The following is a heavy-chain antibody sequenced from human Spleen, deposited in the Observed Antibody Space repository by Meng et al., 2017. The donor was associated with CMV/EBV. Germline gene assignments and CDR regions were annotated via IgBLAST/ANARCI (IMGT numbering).Heavy chain of an antibody. D-gene: IGHD3-3*01. CDR1: GYTFSTSG. Sequence: ASVKVSCKASGYTFSTSGITWVRQAPGQGLEWMGWISAYNGNSNYAQNLQGRVTMTTDTSTSTAYMELRSLRSDDTAVYYCAREDRNFWSGYYLGYYYYYGMDVWGQGTTVTVSS. CDR3: AREDRNFWSGYYLGYYYYYGMDV. V-gene: IGHV1-18*01. CDR2: ISAYNGNS. J-gene: IGHJ6*02.